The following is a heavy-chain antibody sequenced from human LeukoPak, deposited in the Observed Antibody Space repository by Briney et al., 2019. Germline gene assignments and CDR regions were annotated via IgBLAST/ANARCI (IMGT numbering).Heavy chain of an antibody. D-gene: IGHD3-10*01. J-gene: IGHJ4*02. Sequence: GGSLRLSCAASGFTFSSYEMNWVRQAPGKGLEWVSYISSSGSTIYYADSVKGRFTISRDNAKNSLYLQMNSLRAEDTAVYYCASRNYYGSGSHLDYWGQGTLVTVSS. CDR2: ISSSGSTI. CDR3: ASRNYYGSGSHLDY. V-gene: IGHV3-48*03. CDR1: GFTFSSYE.